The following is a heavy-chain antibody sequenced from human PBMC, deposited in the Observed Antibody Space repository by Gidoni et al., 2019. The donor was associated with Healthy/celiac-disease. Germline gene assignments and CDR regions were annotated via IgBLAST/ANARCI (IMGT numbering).Heavy chain of an antibody. Sequence: EVQLVESGGGLVKPGGSLRLSCAASGFTFSNAWMSWVRQAPGKGLEWVGRIKSKTDGGTTDYAAPVKGRFTISRDDSKNTLYLQMNSLKTEDTAVYYCTTENGYYDSSGYFHGEGYFQHWGQGTLVTVSS. D-gene: IGHD3-22*01. V-gene: IGHV3-15*01. CDR1: GFTFSNAW. CDR3: TTENGYYDSSGYFHGEGYFQH. J-gene: IGHJ1*01. CDR2: IKSKTDGGTT.